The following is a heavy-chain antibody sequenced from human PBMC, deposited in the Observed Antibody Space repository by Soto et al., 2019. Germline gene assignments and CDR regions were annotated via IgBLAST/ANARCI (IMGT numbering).Heavy chain of an antibody. CDR2: IIPIFGTA. Sequence: ASVKVSCKASGGTFSSYAISWVRQAPGQGLEWMGGIIPIFGTANYAQKFQGRVTITADESTSTAYMELSSLRSEDTAVYYCARDWPGGSSGSAHDAFDIWGQGTMVTVSS. CDR1: GGTFSSYA. CDR3: ARDWPGGSSGSAHDAFDI. V-gene: IGHV1-69*13. D-gene: IGHD3-22*01. J-gene: IGHJ3*02.